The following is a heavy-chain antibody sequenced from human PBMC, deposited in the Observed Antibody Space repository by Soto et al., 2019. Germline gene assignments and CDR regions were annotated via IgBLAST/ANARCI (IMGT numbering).Heavy chain of an antibody. D-gene: IGHD2-15*01. CDR1: AGSMRNYY. CDR2: VDDSGTT. Sequence: QVQLQQSGPGLVKPSETLSLTCSVSAGSMRNYYWSWIRQPPGKGLEWIGNVDDSGTTKYNPSLRSRVTILVDTSTNQFSLKLSSVIAADTAVYYCSRDVSCSGGSCYPNDWFDPWGQGTLVTVSS. CDR3: SRDVSCSGGSCYPNDWFDP. V-gene: IGHV4-59*01. J-gene: IGHJ5*02.